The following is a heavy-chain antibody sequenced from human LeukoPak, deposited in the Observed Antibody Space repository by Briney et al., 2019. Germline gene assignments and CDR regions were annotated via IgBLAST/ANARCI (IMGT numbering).Heavy chain of an antibody. D-gene: IGHD1-26*01. CDR3: AKGGGSYPFDY. V-gene: IGHV3-23*01. CDR2: ISGSGGGT. Sequence: GGSLRLSCAASGFTFSSYAMSWIRQAPGKGLEWVSAISGSGGGTFLADSVKGRFTISRDNSRNTLYLQMSSLRAEDTAVCYCAKGGGSYPFDYWGQGTLVTVSS. J-gene: IGHJ4*02. CDR1: GFTFSSYA.